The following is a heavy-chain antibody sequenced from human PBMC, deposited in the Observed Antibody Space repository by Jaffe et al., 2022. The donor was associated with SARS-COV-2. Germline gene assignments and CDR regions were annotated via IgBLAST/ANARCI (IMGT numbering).Heavy chain of an antibody. Sequence: EVHLLESGGGLVQPGGSLRLSCAASGFTFSNYAMAWIRQAPGRGLEWVSIISTTSINTYYADSVKGRFSISRDNSKNTLFLQMNSLRAEDTAMYYCVKDFAWTINYCAFNWGQGTLVSVSS. V-gene: IGHV3-23*01. CDR1: GFTFSNYA. CDR3: VKDFAWTINYCAFN. J-gene: IGHJ4*02. CDR2: ISTTSINT. D-gene: IGHD3-10*01.